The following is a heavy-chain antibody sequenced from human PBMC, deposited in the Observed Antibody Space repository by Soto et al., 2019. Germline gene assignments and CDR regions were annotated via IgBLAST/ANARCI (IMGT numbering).Heavy chain of an antibody. CDR1: GFTFSSYG. CDR2: IWYDGSNK. V-gene: IGHV3-33*01. Sequence: GGSLRLSCAASGFTFSSYGMHWVRQAPGKGLGWEAVIWYDGSNKYYADSVKGRFTISRDNSKNTLYLQMNSLRAEDTAVYYCARGHDYFDYWGQGTLVTVSS. CDR3: ARGHDYFDY. J-gene: IGHJ4*02.